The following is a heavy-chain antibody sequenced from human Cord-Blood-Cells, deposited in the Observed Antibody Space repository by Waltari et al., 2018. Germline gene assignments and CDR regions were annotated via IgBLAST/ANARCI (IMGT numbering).Heavy chain of an antibody. CDR2: IYSGGST. V-gene: IGHV3-53*01. CDR3: ATPGIAAAGTLYYFDY. CDR1: GFTVSSHY. D-gene: IGHD6-13*01. Sequence: EVQLVESGGGLIQPGGSLRLSCAASGFTVSSHYMSLVRQAPGKGLEWVSVIYSGGSTYYADSVKGRFTISRDNSKNTLYLQMNSLRAEDTAVYYCATPGIAAAGTLYYFDYWGQGTLVTVSS. J-gene: IGHJ4*02.